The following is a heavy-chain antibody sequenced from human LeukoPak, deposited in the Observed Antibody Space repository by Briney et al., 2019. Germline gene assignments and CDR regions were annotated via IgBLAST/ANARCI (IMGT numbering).Heavy chain of an antibody. D-gene: IGHD3-16*01. CDR3: ARGGSAQGRFDY. J-gene: IGHJ4*02. V-gene: IGHV4-39*07. CDR2: IYYSGST. Sequence: SETLSLTCTVSGGSISSSSYYWGWIRQPPGKGLEWIGSIYYSGSTYYNPSLKSRVTISVDTPKNQFSLKLSSVTAADTAVYYCARGGSAQGRFDYWGQGTLVTVSS. CDR1: GGSISSSSYY.